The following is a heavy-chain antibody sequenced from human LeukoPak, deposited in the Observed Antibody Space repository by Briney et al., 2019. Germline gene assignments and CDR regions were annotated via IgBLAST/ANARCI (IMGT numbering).Heavy chain of an antibody. J-gene: IGHJ6*02. CDR2: IYYSGST. CDR1: GGSISSGDYY. Sequence: PSETLSLTCTVSGGSISSGDYYWGWIRQPPGKGLEWIGYIYYSGSTYYNPSLKSRVTISVDTSKNQFSLKLSSVTAADTAVDYCAREIVATNREYYYYYYGMDVWGQGTTVTVSS. CDR3: AREIVATNREYYYYYYGMDV. V-gene: IGHV4-30-4*01. D-gene: IGHD5-12*01.